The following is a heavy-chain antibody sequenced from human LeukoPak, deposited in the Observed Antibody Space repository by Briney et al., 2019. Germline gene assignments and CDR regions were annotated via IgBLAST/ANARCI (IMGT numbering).Heavy chain of an antibody. CDR3: ASSGIVLGAFDI. CDR2: IYHSERT. D-gene: IGHD2/OR15-2a*01. Sequence: SETLSLTCAVSGYSINSGYYWRWIRQPPGKGLEWIGSIYHSERTYYNPSLKSRVTISVDTSKNQFSLKLSSVTAADTAVYYCASSGIVLGAFDIWGQGTMVTVSS. V-gene: IGHV4-38-2*01. J-gene: IGHJ3*02. CDR1: GYSINSGYY.